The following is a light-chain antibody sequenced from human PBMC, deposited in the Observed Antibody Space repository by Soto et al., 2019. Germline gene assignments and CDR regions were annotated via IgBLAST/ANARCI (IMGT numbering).Light chain of an antibody. CDR1: QGISSY. J-gene: IGKJ4*01. CDR3: QQTSSTPT. CDR2: AAS. Sequence: DIQLTQSPSFLSASFGDRVTITCRASQGISSYLAWYQQKPGKAPKLLIYAASSLQTGVSSRFSGSGSGTDFTLTISNLKPEDFATYYCQQTSSTPTFGGGTKVDIK. V-gene: IGKV1-39*01.